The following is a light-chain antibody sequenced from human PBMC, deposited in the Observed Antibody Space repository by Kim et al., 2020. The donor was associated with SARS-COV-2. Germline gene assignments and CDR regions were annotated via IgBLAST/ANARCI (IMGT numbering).Light chain of an antibody. CDR2: DDN. CDR3: ATWDDSLNAHYV. J-gene: IGLJ1*01. CDR1: SSNIGSNS. Sequence: ELTQPPSASGIPGQRVTISCSGSSSNIGSNSVNWYQQLPGAAPKLLIYDDNQRPSGVPDRFSGSKSGSSASLAISGLQSEDEADYFCATWDDSLNAHYVFGTGTKVTV. V-gene: IGLV1-44*01.